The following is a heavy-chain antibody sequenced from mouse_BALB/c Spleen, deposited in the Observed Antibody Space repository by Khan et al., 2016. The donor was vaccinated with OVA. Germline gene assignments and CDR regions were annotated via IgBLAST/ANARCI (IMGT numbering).Heavy chain of an antibody. D-gene: IGHD1-1*02. CDR2: IIPNNGGT. CDR3: ARDGADYVYSWFAY. V-gene: IGHV1-18*01. J-gene: IGHJ3*01. Sequence: EVQLQQSGPELVKPGASVKISCRTSGYTFTEYTMHWVKQSHGKSLEWIGGIIPNNGGTKYNQKFKDTATLTLDKSSSTAYLELRSLTSEASADSYCARDGADYVYSWFAYWGQGALVTVSA. CDR1: GYTFTEYT.